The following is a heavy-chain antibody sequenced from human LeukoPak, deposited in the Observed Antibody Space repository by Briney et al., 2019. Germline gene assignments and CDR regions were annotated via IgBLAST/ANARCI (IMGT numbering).Heavy chain of an antibody. CDR2: ISGSSSYI. CDR3: AREASRRESGTYYALFDY. D-gene: IGHD1-26*01. CDR1: GFTFSTYS. Sequence: GGSLGLSCAASGFTFSTYSMNWVRQAPGKGLEWVSSISGSSSYIYYADSMKGRFTISRDNAKNSLYLQMNSLRAEDTAVYYCAREASRRESGTYYALFDYWGQGTLVTVSS. J-gene: IGHJ4*02. V-gene: IGHV3-21*01.